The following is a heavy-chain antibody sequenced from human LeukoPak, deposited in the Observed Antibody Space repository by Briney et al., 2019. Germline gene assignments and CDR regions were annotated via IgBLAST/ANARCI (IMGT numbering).Heavy chain of an antibody. CDR3: AKLPEVVITTSPDY. V-gene: IGHV3-23*01. CDR1: GFTFSSYA. Sequence: GRSLRLSCAASGFTFSSYAMSWVRQAPGKGLEWVSAISGSGGSTYYADSVKGRFTISRDNSKNTLYLQMNSLRAEDTAVYYCAKLPEVVITTSPDYWGQGTLVTVSS. D-gene: IGHD3-22*01. J-gene: IGHJ4*02. CDR2: ISGSGGST.